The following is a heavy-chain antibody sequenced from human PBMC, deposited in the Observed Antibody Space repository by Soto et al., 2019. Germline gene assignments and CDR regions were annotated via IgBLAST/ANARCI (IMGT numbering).Heavy chain of an antibody. CDR3: ARDSSASATSYSFDY. V-gene: IGHV1-46*01. CDR1: GYKFISHY. CDR2: INPNGGGT. D-gene: IGHD3-10*01. J-gene: IGHJ4*02. Sequence: ASVKVSCKASGYKFISHYIHWVRQAPGVGLEWMGIINPNGGGTDYAQKFQGRVTMTTDTYASTVHMELSSLRSEDTAVHFCARDSSASATSYSFDYWGQGTLVTVSS.